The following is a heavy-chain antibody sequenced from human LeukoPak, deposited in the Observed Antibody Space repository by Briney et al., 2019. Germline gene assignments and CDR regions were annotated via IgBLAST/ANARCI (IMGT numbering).Heavy chain of an antibody. CDR1: GGSISSGGYY. V-gene: IGHV4-31*11. CDR3: ARGPFIVVVPAAISD. J-gene: IGHJ4*02. Sequence: SQTLSLTCAVSGGSISSGGYYWSWIRQHPGKGLEWIGYIYYSGSTYYNPSLKSRVTISVDTSKNQFSLKLSSVTAADTAVYYCARGPFIVVVPAAISDWGQGTLVTVSS. CDR2: IYYSGST. D-gene: IGHD2-2*02.